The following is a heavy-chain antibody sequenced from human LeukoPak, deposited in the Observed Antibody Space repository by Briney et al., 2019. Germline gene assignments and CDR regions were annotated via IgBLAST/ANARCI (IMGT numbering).Heavy chain of an antibody. CDR3: ARDSRPSFYYGDYINFDY. J-gene: IGHJ4*02. V-gene: IGHV3-30*04. D-gene: IGHD4-17*01. Sequence: GGSLRLSCAASGFTFSSYAMHWVRQAPGKGLEWVAVTSYDGSNKYYADSVKGRFTISRDNSKNTLYLQMNSLRAEDTAVYYCARDSRPSFYYGDYINFDYWGQGTLVTVSS. CDR2: TSYDGSNK. CDR1: GFTFSSYA.